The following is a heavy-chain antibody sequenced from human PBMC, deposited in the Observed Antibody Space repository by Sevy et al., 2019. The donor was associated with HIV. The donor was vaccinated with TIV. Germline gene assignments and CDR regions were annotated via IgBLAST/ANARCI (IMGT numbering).Heavy chain of an antibody. Sequence: GGSLRLSCAASGFTFSSYGMHWVRQAPGKGLEWVAFIRYHGSHKYYADSVKGRFTISRDNSKNTLYLQMNSLRAEDMAVYYCAKFTQSGSLSSFDYWGQGTLVTVSS. J-gene: IGHJ4*02. CDR2: IRYHGSHK. D-gene: IGHD1-26*01. CDR1: GFTFSSYG. V-gene: IGHV3-30*02. CDR3: AKFTQSGSLSSFDY.